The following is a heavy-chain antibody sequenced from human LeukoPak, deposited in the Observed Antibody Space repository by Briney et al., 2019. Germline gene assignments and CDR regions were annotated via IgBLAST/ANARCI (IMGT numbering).Heavy chain of an antibody. V-gene: IGHV3-21*04. CDR1: GFTFSNYN. J-gene: IGHJ5*02. D-gene: IGHD3-10*01. CDR2: ISSSSSYI. Sequence: GGSLRLSCAASGFTFSNYNMNWVRQAPGKGLEWVSSISSSSSYIYYADSVKGRFTISRDNAKNSLYLQMNSLRTEETAVYYCAKGPAMVRGTFDPWGQGTLVTVSS. CDR3: AKGPAMVRGTFDP.